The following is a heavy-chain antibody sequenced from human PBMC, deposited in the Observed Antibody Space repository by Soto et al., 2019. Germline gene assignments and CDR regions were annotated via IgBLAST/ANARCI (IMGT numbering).Heavy chain of an antibody. CDR1: GFTFSSYA. V-gene: IGHV3-30-3*01. D-gene: IGHD4-17*01. CDR2: ISYDGSNK. Sequence: GGSLRLSCAASGFTFSSYAMHWVRQDPGKGLEWVAVISYDGSNKYYADSVKGRFTISRDNSKNTLYLQVNSLRAEDTAVYYCARVYSYGDYEYYFDYWGQGTLVTVSS. J-gene: IGHJ4*02. CDR3: ARVYSYGDYEYYFDY.